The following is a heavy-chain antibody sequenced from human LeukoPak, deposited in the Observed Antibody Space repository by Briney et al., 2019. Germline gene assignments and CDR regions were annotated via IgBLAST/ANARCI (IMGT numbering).Heavy chain of an antibody. CDR1: GYTFTSYG. J-gene: IGHJ4*02. Sequence: GASVKVSSKASGYTFTSYGISWVRQAPGQGLEWMGWISAYNGNTNYAQKLQGRVTMTRNTSISTAYMELSSLRSVDTAVYYCAIITMVRGVIPYWGQGTLVTVSS. V-gene: IGHV1-18*01. CDR2: ISAYNGNT. CDR3: AIITMVRGVIPY. D-gene: IGHD3-10*01.